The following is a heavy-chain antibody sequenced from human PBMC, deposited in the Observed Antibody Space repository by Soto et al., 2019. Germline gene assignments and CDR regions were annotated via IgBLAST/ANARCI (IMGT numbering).Heavy chain of an antibody. J-gene: IGHJ5*02. Sequence: PSESLSLTCTVSGGSISSSSYYWGWIRQPPGKGLEWIGSIYYSGSTYYNPSLKSRVTISVDTSKNQFSLKLSSVTAADTAVYYCARHIGVVAASKRWFDPWGQGTLVT. CDR2: IYYSGST. V-gene: IGHV4-39*01. CDR1: GGSISSSSYY. D-gene: IGHD2-15*01. CDR3: ARHIGVVAASKRWFDP.